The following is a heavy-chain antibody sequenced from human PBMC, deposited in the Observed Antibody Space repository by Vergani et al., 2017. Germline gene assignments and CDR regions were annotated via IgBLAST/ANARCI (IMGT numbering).Heavy chain of an antibody. V-gene: IGHV3-23*04. D-gene: IGHD6-13*01. CDR3: ANAAWTAGGAFDI. J-gene: IGHJ3*02. CDR1: GGTFSSYA. CDR2: ISGSGGST. Sequence: VQLVQSGAEVKKPGSSVKVSCKASGGTFSSYAMSWVRQAPGKGLEWVSAISGSGGSTYYADSVKGRFTISRDNSKNTLYLQMNSLRAEDTAVYYCANAAWTAGGAFDIWGQGTMVTVSS.